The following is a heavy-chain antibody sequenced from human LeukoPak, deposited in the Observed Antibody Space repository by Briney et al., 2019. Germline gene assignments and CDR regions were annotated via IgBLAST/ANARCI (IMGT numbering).Heavy chain of an antibody. CDR3: ARDPPPGIAAAGIPGGAFDI. V-gene: IGHV1-46*01. CDR1: GYTFTSYY. J-gene: IGHJ3*02. Sequence: ASVKVSCKASGYTFTSYYMHWVRQAPGQGLEWMGIINPSGGSTSYAQKFQGRVTMTRDTSTSTVYMELSSLRSEDTAVYYCARDPPPGIAAAGIPGGAFDIWGQGTMVTVSS. D-gene: IGHD6-13*01. CDR2: INPSGGST.